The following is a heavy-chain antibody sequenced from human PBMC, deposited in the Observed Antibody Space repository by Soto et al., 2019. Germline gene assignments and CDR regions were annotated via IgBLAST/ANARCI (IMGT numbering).Heavy chain of an antibody. CDR2: INHSGST. Sequence: SETLSPTCAVYGVSFSGYYWSWIRQPPGKGLEWIGEINHSGSTNYNPSLESRVTISVDTSKNQFSLKLSSVTAADTAVYYCARSSGKYQRNWLDSWGQGNLVTVSS. D-gene: IGHD2-2*01. CDR1: GVSFSGYY. CDR3: ARSSGKYQRNWLDS. V-gene: IGHV4-34*01. J-gene: IGHJ5*01.